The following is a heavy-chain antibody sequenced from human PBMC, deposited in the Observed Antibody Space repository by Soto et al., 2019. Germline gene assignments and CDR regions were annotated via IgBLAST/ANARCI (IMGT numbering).Heavy chain of an antibody. CDR3: AIADSSSSTDNYYYYGMDV. Sequence: GGSLRLSCAASGFIVSDYYMSWIRQAPGKGLEWIAYISSSGTYINYADSVKGRFTISRDNSKNTLYLQMNSLRAEDTAVYYCAIADSSSSTDNYYYYGMDVWGQGTTVTVSS. CDR2: ISSSGTYI. CDR1: GFIVSDYY. V-gene: IGHV3-11*03. J-gene: IGHJ6*02. D-gene: IGHD6-13*01.